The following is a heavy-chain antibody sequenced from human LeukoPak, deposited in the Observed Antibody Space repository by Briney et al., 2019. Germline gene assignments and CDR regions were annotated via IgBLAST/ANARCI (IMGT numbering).Heavy chain of an antibody. CDR2: IIPIFGTA. V-gene: IGHV1-69*05. D-gene: IGHD3-3*01. CDR3: ARGRSGVRFLEWLDAFDI. J-gene: IGHJ3*02. Sequence: SVKVSCKASGGTFSSYAISWVRQAPGQGLEWMGGIIPIFGTANYAQKFQGRVTITTDESTSTAYIELSSLRSEDTAVYYCARGRSGVRFLEWLDAFDIWGQGPMVTVSS. CDR1: GGTFSSYA.